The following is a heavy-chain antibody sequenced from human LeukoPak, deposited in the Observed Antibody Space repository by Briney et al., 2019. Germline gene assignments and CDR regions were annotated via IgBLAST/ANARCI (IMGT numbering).Heavy chain of an antibody. Sequence: SETLSLTCAVYGGSFSGYYWSWIRQPPGKGLEWIGEINHSGSTNYNPSLKSRVTISVDTSKNQFSLKLSSVTAADTAVYYCARIRRTIPNYDVDTAMVTGYFDYWGQGTLVTVSS. CDR1: GGSFSGYY. CDR3: ARIRRTIPNYDVDTAMVTGYFDY. D-gene: IGHD5-18*01. V-gene: IGHV4-34*01. J-gene: IGHJ4*02. CDR2: INHSGST.